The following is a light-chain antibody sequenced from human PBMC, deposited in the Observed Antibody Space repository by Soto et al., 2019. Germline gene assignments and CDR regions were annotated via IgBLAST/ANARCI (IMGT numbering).Light chain of an antibody. CDR1: TGAVTNGHY. Sequence: QAVMTQVASLTVSPGGTVTLTCGSSTGAVTNGHYPYWFQQKPGQAPRTLIYDTTNRHSWTPARFSGSRLGGKAALTLSGAQTEDEAEYYCLLAYNGPYVFGTGTKVTV. CDR3: LLAYNGPYV. V-gene: IGLV7-46*01. CDR2: DTT. J-gene: IGLJ1*01.